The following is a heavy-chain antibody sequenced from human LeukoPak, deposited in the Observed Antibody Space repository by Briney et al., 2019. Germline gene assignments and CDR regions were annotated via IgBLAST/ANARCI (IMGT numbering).Heavy chain of an antibody. CDR2: ISGSGGST. CDR1: GFAFGSYA. V-gene: IGHV3-23*01. J-gene: IGHJ4*02. Sequence: PGGSLRLSCAASGFAFGSYALTWVRQAPGKGLEWVSAISGSGGSTYYADSVKGRFTISRDNSKNTLYLQMNSLRAEDTAVYYCAKVVYDFWSGYLDWGQGTLVTVSS. CDR3: AKVVYDFWSGYLD. D-gene: IGHD3-3*01.